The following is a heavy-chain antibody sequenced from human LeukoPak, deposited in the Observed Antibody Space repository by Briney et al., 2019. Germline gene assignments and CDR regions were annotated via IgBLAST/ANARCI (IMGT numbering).Heavy chain of an antibody. Sequence: GGSLRLSCAAYGFTFSNYAMTWVRQAPGEGLQWVSTISGNSGSTYYADSVKGRFTISKDNSKNTLYLQMNSLRAEDTAIYFCAKDIVVVPAAMDAFDIWGQGTMVTVSS. CDR2: ISGNSGST. D-gene: IGHD2-2*01. CDR3: AKDIVVVPAAMDAFDI. V-gene: IGHV3-23*01. CDR1: GFTFSNYA. J-gene: IGHJ3*02.